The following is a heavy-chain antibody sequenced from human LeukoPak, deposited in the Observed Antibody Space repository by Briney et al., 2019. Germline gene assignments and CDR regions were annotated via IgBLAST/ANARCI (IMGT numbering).Heavy chain of an antibody. V-gene: IGHV3-66*01. J-gene: IGHJ4*02. D-gene: IGHD3-3*01. Sequence: GGSLRLSCAASGFTVSSNYMSWVRQAPGKGLEWVSDTYSGGSTYYADSVKGRFTISRDNSKNTLYLQMNSLRAEDTAVYYCARGVSYYDFWGGYYSFDYWGQGTLVTVSS. CDR2: TYSGGST. CDR1: GFTVSSNY. CDR3: ARGVSYYDFWGGYYSFDY.